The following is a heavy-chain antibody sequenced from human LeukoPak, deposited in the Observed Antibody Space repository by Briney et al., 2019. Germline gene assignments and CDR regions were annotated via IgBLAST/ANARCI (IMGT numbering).Heavy chain of an antibody. Sequence: GGSLRLSCEASGFIFSRYGMHWLRQAPRKGLERVAVIWDDGSNKFYGDSVKGRFTVSRDNSKNMLYLQLNSLSAEDTAVYYCARRADYGDYFDSWGQGTLVSVSS. D-gene: IGHD4-17*01. CDR1: GFIFSRYG. CDR2: IWDDGSNK. V-gene: IGHV3-33*01. CDR3: ARRADYGDYFDS. J-gene: IGHJ4*02.